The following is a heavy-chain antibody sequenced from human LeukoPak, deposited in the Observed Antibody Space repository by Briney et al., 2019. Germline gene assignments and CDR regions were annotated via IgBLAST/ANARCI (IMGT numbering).Heavy chain of an antibody. CDR3: ARDPKKWLTYYYYGMDV. CDR2: IYSGGST. J-gene: IGHJ6*02. Sequence: GGSLRLSCAASGFTVSSNYLSWVRQAPGKGLEWVSVIYSGGSTYYADSVKGRFTISRDNSKNTLYLQMNSLRAEDTAVYYCARDPKKWLTYYYYGMDVWGQGTTVTVSS. CDR1: GFTVSSNY. D-gene: IGHD6-19*01. V-gene: IGHV3-53*05.